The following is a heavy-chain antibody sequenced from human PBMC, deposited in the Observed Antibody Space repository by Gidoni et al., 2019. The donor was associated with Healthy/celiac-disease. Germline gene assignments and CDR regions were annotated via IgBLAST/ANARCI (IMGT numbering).Heavy chain of an antibody. CDR3: AKDGGSGGTPGVLARFDY. Sequence: EVQLVESGGGLVQPGRSLRLSCAASGFPFDDYALHWVRQAPGKGLEWVSGISWNSGSIGYADSVKGRFTISRDNAKNSLYLQMNSLRAEDTALYYCAKDGGSGGTPGVLARFDYWGQGTLVTVSS. J-gene: IGHJ4*02. CDR1: GFPFDDYA. D-gene: IGHD2-15*01. CDR2: ISWNSGSI. V-gene: IGHV3-9*01.